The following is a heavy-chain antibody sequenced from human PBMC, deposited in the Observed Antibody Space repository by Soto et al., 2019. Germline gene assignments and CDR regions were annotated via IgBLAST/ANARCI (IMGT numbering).Heavy chain of an antibody. Sequence: PGGSLRLSCAASGFTFSSYGMHWVRQAPGKGLEWVAVISYDGSNKYYADSVKGRFTISRDNSKNTLYLQMNSLRAEDTAVYYCAKDRADYYDSSGYYLWGQGTLVTVSS. V-gene: IGHV3-30*18. CDR2: ISYDGSNK. CDR3: AKDRADYYDSSGYYL. J-gene: IGHJ5*02. CDR1: GFTFSSYG. D-gene: IGHD3-22*01.